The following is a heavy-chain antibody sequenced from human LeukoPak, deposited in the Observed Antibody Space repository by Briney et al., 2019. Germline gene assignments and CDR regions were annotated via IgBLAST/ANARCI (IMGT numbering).Heavy chain of an antibody. CDR1: GYSISSGYY. V-gene: IGHV4-38-2*02. J-gene: IGHJ5*02. D-gene: IGHD2-2*01. CDR3: ARDRYCSSTSCWGWFDP. Sequence: SETLSLTCAVSGYSISSGYYWGWIRQPPGKGLEWIGSIYHSGSTYYNPSLKRRVTISVDTSKNQFSLKLSSVTAADTAVYYCARDRYCSSTSCWGWFDPWGQGTLVTVSS. CDR2: IYHSGST.